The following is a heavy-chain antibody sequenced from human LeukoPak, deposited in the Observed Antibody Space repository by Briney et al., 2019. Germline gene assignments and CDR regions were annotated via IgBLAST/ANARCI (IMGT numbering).Heavy chain of an antibody. J-gene: IGHJ4*02. CDR3: ARHVPRSGLLWFGELLPPVDY. CDR1: GGSISSSSYY. Sequence: PSETLSLTCTVSGGSISSSSYYWGWIRQPPGKGLEWIGSIYYSGSTYYNPSLKSRVTISVDTSKNRFSLKLSSVTAADTAVYYCARHVPRSGLLWFGELLPPVDYWGQGTLVTVSS. D-gene: IGHD3-10*01. CDR2: IYYSGST. V-gene: IGHV4-39*01.